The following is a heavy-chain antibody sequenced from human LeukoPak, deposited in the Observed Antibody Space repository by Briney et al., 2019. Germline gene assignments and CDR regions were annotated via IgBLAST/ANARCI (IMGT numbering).Heavy chain of an antibody. Sequence: PGGSLRLSCTASGFTFSTSHMNWVRQAPGKGLEWVAYISTSGATINYADSVKGRFTISRDNAESSLYLQMNTLRAEDTAVYYCAKSPYGLGTYAIAGDYWGRGTLVTVSS. CDR3: AKSPYGLGTYAIAGDY. D-gene: IGHD3-10*01. CDR2: ISTSGATI. J-gene: IGHJ4*02. V-gene: IGHV3-48*01. CDR1: GFTFSTSH.